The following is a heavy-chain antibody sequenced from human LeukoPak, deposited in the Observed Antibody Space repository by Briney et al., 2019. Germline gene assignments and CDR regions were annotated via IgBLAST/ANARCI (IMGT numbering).Heavy chain of an antibody. CDR1: GFTFTSCT. Sequence: PGGSLRLSCAASGFTFTSCTMSWVRQAPGKGLEWVSDIRGSGDNTYYADSVKGRFTISRDNSKNPLYLQMSSLRAEDTAVYFCAKGGSYRVQPYFDYWGQGALVTVSS. V-gene: IGHV3-23*01. CDR2: IRGSGDNT. D-gene: IGHD1-1*01. CDR3: AKGGSYRVQPYFDY. J-gene: IGHJ4*02.